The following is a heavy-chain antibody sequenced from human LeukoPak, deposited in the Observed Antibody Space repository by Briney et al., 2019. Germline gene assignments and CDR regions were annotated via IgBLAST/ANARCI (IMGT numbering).Heavy chain of an antibody. CDR3: ARDPYSSTWSYGMDV. CDR2: IKQDGGEE. CDR1: GFTFSSYW. J-gene: IGHJ6*02. Sequence: AGGSLRLSCAASGFTFSSYWMSWVRQAPGKGLEWVANIKQDGGEEVYVDSVRGRFTISRDNAKNSLFPQMNTLRPEDTAVYYCARDPYSSTWSYGMDVRGQGTTVTVSS. V-gene: IGHV3-7*05. D-gene: IGHD6-6*01.